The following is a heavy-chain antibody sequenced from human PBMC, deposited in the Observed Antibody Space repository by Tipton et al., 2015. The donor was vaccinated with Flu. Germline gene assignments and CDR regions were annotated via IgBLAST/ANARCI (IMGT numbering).Heavy chain of an antibody. CDR2: IRSEAFRGTT. V-gene: IGHV3-49*03. Sequence: SLRLSCTSSGFTFGDYAMSWFRQAPGKGLEWVAFIRSEAFRGTTEYAASVRGRFTISRDDSKSIAYLQMDSLKTEDTAVYYCTRGRGGSSFRVVGGSFDRWGQGALVTVSS. J-gene: IGHJ4*02. D-gene: IGHD6-13*01. CDR1: GFTFGDYA. CDR3: TRGRGGSSFRVVGGSFDR.